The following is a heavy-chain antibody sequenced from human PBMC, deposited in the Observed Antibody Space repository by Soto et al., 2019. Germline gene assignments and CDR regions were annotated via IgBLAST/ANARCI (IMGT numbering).Heavy chain of an antibody. Sequence: ASVKVSCKASGYTFTSYAMHWVRQAPGQRLEWMGWINAGNGNTKYSQKFQGRVTITRDTSASTAYMELSSLRSEDAAVYYCARDGLPDYYDSSGYYLDYWGQGTLVTVSS. J-gene: IGHJ4*02. CDR2: INAGNGNT. D-gene: IGHD3-22*01. CDR3: ARDGLPDYYDSSGYYLDY. V-gene: IGHV1-3*01. CDR1: GYTFTSYA.